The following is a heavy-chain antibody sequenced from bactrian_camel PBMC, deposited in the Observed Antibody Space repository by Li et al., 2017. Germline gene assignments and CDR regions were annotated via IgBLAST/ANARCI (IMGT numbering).Heavy chain of an antibody. J-gene: IGHJ4*01. V-gene: IGHV3S31*01. CDR3: ASDPFPHPVIRLREADFAD. CDR2: IHAGDGRT. D-gene: IGHD4*01. CDR1: GFTFSSYA. Sequence: VQLVESGGGSVHPGGSLRLSCAASGFTFSSYAMSWVRQAPGKGLEWVSSIHAGDGRTYHANSMKGRFTISRDNAKNTLYLQMNDLKPEDTGMYYCASDPFPHPVIRLREADFADWGRGTQVTVS.